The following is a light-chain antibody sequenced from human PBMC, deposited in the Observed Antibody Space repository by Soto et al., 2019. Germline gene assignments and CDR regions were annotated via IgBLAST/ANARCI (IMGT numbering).Light chain of an antibody. V-gene: IGKV1-5*03. CDR1: QSISSW. Sequence: DIQMTQSPSTLSASVGDRVTITCRASQSISSWLAWYQQKPGKAPKLLIYKASSLESGVPPRFSGSRSGTEFTLTISSLQPDDFATYDCQQYNSYRTFGQGTKVEIK. CDR3: QQYNSYRT. J-gene: IGKJ1*01. CDR2: KAS.